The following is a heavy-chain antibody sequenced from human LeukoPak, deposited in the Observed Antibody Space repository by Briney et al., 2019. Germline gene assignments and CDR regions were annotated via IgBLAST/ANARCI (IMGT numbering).Heavy chain of an antibody. CDR1: GGSISSGSYY. Sequence: SETLSLTCTVSGGSISSGSYYWSWIRQPAGKGLEWIGRIYTSGSTNYNPSLKSRVTISVDTSKNQFSLKLSSVTAADTAVYYCARVHDYYDSSGLDWFDPWGQGTLVTVSS. CDR3: ARVHDYYDSSGLDWFDP. J-gene: IGHJ5*02. D-gene: IGHD3-22*01. V-gene: IGHV4-61*02. CDR2: IYTSGST.